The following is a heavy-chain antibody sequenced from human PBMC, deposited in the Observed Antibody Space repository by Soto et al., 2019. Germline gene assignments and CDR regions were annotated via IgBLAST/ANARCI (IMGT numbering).Heavy chain of an antibody. V-gene: IGHV3-23*01. CDR1: GFTFSSYA. J-gene: IGHJ4*02. D-gene: IGHD1-26*01. Sequence: GGSLRLSCAASGFTFSSYAMSWSRQAPGKGLEWVSAISGSGGSTYYADSVKGRFTISRDNSKNTLYLQMNSLRAEDTAVYYCAKVGSSSRDGYNPEFDYWCQGTLVTVSS. CDR3: AKVGSSSRDGYNPEFDY. CDR2: ISGSGGST.